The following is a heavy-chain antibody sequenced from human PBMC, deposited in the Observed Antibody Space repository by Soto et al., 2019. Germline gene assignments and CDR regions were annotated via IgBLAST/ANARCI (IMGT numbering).Heavy chain of an antibody. Sequence: GGSLRLSCAASGFTFSNYNMNWVRQTPGKGLEWVSYITYSSTTISYADSVNGRFTISRDNAKNSLYLQMNSLRDEDTAVYYYARAGLAPFDYWGQGTLVTVS. D-gene: IGHD6-19*01. CDR1: GFTFSNYN. CDR3: ARAGLAPFDY. CDR2: ITYSSTTI. J-gene: IGHJ4*02. V-gene: IGHV3-48*02.